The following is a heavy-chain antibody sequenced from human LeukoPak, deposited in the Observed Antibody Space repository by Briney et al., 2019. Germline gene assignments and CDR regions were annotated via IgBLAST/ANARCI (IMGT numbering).Heavy chain of an antibody. J-gene: IGHJ4*02. CDR3: ARRQGCSSTSCPPDY. CDR2: IYPGYSDT. Sequence: GECPKISCRGSGYSFTTYWIGWVREMPGKGLEWMGIIYPGYSDTRYTPSFQGQVTMSADKSINTAYLQWSSLKASDTAMYYCARRQGCSSTSCPPDYWGQGTLVTVSP. D-gene: IGHD2-2*01. V-gene: IGHV5-51*01. CDR1: GYSFTTYW.